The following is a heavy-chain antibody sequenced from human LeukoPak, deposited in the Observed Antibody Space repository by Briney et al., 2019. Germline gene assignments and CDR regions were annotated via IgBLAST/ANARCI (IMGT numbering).Heavy chain of an antibody. CDR1: GYSISSGNY. V-gene: IGHV4-38-2*02. Sequence: PSETLSLTCSVSGYSISSGNYWGWIRLPPGKGLQWIGIIYHSGSTYYNPSLKSRVTISVDTSKNQFTLKLSSVTAADTAVYYCAKGYCRGNSCYDDRGAFDYWGQGTLVTVSS. CDR3: AKGYCRGNSCYDDRGAFDY. CDR2: IYHSGST. J-gene: IGHJ4*02. D-gene: IGHD2-2*01.